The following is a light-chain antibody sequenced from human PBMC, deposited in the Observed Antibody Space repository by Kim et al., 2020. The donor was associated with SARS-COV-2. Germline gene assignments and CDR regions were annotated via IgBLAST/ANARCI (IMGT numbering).Light chain of an antibody. Sequence: EVVMTQSPATLSVSPGESATLSCRASQSVRSNLAWYQQKSGQVPRLLIYGASTRAAGIPARFSGSGSGTEFTLTISSLQSEDFAVYYCQQYTNWPRTFGQGTKVDIK. V-gene: IGKV3-15*01. J-gene: IGKJ1*01. CDR2: GAS. CDR1: QSVRSN. CDR3: QQYTNWPRT.